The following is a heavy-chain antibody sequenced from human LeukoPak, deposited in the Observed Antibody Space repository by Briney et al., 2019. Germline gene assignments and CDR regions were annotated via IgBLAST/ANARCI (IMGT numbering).Heavy chain of an antibody. CDR1: GFTFSSYS. CDR2: ISSSSSYI. Sequence: GGSLRLSXAASGFTFSSYSMNWVRQAPGKGLEWVSSISSSSSYICYADSVKGRFTISRDNAKNSLYLQMNSLRAEDTAVYYCARGGTVVTYYWGQGTLVTVSS. J-gene: IGHJ4*02. CDR3: ARGGTVVTYY. V-gene: IGHV3-21*01. D-gene: IGHD4-23*01.